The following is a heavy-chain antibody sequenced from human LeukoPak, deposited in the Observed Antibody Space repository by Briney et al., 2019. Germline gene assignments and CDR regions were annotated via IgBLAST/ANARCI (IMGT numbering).Heavy chain of an antibody. V-gene: IGHV3-11*06. D-gene: IGHD2-15*01. J-gene: IGHJ4*02. CDR2: IGGSGSDT. CDR1: GFAFSDDY. CDR3: VRHTRTAAF. Sequence: GGSLRLSCAASGFAFSDDYMTWIRQVPGKGLESIAYIGGSGSDTNYADTVRGRFTISRDNARSSLFLQMNSLTAEDSAVYFCVRHTRTAAFWGQGALVTVSS.